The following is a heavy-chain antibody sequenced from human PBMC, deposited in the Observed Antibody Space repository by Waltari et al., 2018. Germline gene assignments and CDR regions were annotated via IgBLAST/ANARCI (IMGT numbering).Heavy chain of an antibody. CDR3: AREYRYYFDY. J-gene: IGHJ4*02. CDR2: MYSGGST. CDR1: GSTVSSHY. D-gene: IGHD1-1*01. V-gene: IGHV3-53*01. Sequence: EVQLVESGGGLIKPGGSLRLSCAASGSTVSSHYMSWVRQARGKGLERVSVMYSGGSTYYADSVKGRFTISRDNDNNSLYLQSNSLRAEDTAVYYCAREYRYYFDYWGQGTLVTVSS.